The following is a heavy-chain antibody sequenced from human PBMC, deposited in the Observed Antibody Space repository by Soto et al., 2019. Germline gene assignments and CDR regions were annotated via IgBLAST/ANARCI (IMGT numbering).Heavy chain of an antibody. Sequence: GGSLRLSCAASGFTFSSYAMSWVRQAPGKGLEWVSAISGSGGSTYYADSVKGRFTISRDNSKNTLYLQMNSLRAEDTAVYYCAKVPVVAARQGVYFYYWGQGTLVTVSS. CDR2: ISGSGGST. CDR3: AKVPVVAARQGVYFYY. D-gene: IGHD6-6*01. J-gene: IGHJ4*02. V-gene: IGHV3-23*01. CDR1: GFTFSSYA.